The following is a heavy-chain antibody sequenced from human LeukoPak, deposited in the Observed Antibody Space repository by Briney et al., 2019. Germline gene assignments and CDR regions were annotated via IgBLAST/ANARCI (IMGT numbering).Heavy chain of an antibody. CDR2: INTNTGQP. Sequence: ASVKVSCKAPGYRFATYAITWVRQAPGQGLEWMGWINTNTGQPAYAQGFTGRFVFSLDTSVTTAYLQITSLKTEDTAVYYCARWVAAADPWGQGTLVTVSS. J-gene: IGHJ5*02. D-gene: IGHD6-13*01. CDR3: ARWVAAADP. CDR1: GYRFATYA. V-gene: IGHV7-4-1*02.